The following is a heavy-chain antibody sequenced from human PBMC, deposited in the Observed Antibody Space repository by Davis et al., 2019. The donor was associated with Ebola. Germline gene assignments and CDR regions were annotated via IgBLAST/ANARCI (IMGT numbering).Heavy chain of an antibody. CDR2: ISTDGSTT. Sequence: GESLKISCAASGSSFHTYTINWFRQAPGRGLEWLAVISTDGSTTFYADSVKGRFTISRDNSKNTLSLQMNSLDTEDTAVYYCVGAVAGTEDFQYWGQGTLVTVSS. CDR3: VGAVAGTEDFQY. V-gene: IGHV3-30*04. J-gene: IGHJ4*02. CDR1: GSSFHTYT. D-gene: IGHD6-19*01.